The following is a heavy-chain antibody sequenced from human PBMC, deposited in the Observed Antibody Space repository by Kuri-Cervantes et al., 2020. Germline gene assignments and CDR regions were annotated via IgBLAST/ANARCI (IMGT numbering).Heavy chain of an antibody. V-gene: IGHV1-18*01. D-gene: IGHD6-6*01. CDR3: ARGKSIAARLEGPPDY. CDR2: ISAYNGNT. J-gene: IGHJ4*02. CDR1: GYTFTSYG. Sequence: ASVKVSCKASGYTFTSYGISWVRQAPGQGLEWMGWISAYNGNTNYAQKLQGRVTMTTDTSTSTAYMELRSLRSDDTAVYYCARGKSIAARLEGPPDYWGQGALVTVSS.